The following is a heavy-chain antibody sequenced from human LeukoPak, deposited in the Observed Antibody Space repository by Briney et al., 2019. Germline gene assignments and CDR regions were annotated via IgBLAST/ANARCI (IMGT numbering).Heavy chain of an antibody. V-gene: IGHV3-30*04. CDR1: GFTFSSYA. J-gene: IGHJ4*02. CDR3: ASSPAYCSGGSCYADYFDY. D-gene: IGHD2-15*01. Sequence: GGSLRLSCAASGFTFSSYAMHWVRQAPGKGLEWVAVISYDGSNKYYADSVKGRFTISRDISKNTLYLQMNSLRAEDTAVYYCASSPAYCSGGSCYADYFDYWGQGTLVTVSS. CDR2: ISYDGSNK.